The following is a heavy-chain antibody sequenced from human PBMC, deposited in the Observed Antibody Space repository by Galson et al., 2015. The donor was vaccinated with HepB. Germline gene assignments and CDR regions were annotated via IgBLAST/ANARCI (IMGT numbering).Heavy chain of an antibody. CDR2: IWYDGTEK. Sequence: SLRLSCAASGFTFSSYGMHWVRQAPGKGLEWVALIWYDGTEKQYTDFVKGRFTISRGNSKNTLYLQMNSLRAEDTAVYYRARDLRPDGTYYFDQWGQGTLVTVSS. CDR1: GFTFSSYG. J-gene: IGHJ4*02. CDR3: ARDLRPDGTYYFDQ. V-gene: IGHV3-33*01. D-gene: IGHD1-26*01.